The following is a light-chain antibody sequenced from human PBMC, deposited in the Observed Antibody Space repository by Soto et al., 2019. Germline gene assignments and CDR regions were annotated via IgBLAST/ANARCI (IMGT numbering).Light chain of an antibody. CDR2: GAS. CDR1: QNIGNK. Sequence: IVMTQSPGTLSVSPGERATLSCRASQNIGNKVGWYQQKPGQAPRLLIYGASTRATGIPVRFSGSGSGTEFTLTITSLQSEDSAVYYCQQYSSSPCTFGQGTKVDIK. V-gene: IGKV3-15*01. J-gene: IGKJ2*02. CDR3: QQYSSSPCT.